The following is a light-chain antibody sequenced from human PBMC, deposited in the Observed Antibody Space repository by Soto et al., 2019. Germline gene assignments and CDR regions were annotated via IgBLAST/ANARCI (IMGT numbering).Light chain of an antibody. CDR1: QSLSGNY. Sequence: EIVLTQSPGTLSLSPGERATLPCRASQSLSGNYLAWYQQKPGQAPRLLIYGASSRATGSPDRFSGSGSGTDFTLTISRREPEDVATYYCQQSYSTPPITFGQGTRLEI. J-gene: IGKJ5*01. V-gene: IGKV3-20*01. CDR3: QQSYSTPPIT. CDR2: GAS.